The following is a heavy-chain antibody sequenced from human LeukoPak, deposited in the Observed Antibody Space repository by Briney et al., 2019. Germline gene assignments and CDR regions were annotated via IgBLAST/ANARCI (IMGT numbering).Heavy chain of an antibody. V-gene: IGHV3-74*01. Sequence: PGGSLRLSCAASGFTFSTYCMHWVRQAPGKGLVWVSRINSDGSSTSYADSVKGRFTISRDNAKNTLYLQMNSLRAEDTAVYYCARVMQWPSDFAYWGQRTLVTVSS. CDR3: ARVMQWPSDFAY. CDR2: INSDGSST. J-gene: IGHJ4*02. D-gene: IGHD6-19*01. CDR1: GFTFSTYC.